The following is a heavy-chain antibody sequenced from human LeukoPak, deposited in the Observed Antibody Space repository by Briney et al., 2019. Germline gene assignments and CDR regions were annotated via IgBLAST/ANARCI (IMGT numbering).Heavy chain of an antibody. CDR1: GFTFSSYD. Sequence: GGSLRLSCVASGFTFSSYDMSWVRQAPGKGLEWVSAIRSTGISTYYGDSVKGRFTISRDNSKSTLYPQMNSLRAEDTAIYYCAKAPEEYCFDSWGQGTLVTVSS. V-gene: IGHV3-23*05. CDR3: AKAPEEYCFDS. CDR2: IRSTGIST. J-gene: IGHJ4*02.